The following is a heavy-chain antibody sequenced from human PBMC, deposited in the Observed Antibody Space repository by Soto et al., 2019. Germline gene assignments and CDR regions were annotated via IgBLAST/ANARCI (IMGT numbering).Heavy chain of an antibody. CDR2: INAGNGNT. J-gene: IGHJ3*02. D-gene: IGHD6-19*01. Sequence: GASVKVSCKASGYTFTSYAMHWVRQAPGQRLEWMGWINAGNGNTKYSQKFQGRVTITRDTSASTAYMELSSLRSEDTAVYYCARELGSGWYIRAFDIWGQGTMVTVSS. CDR3: ARELGSGWYIRAFDI. V-gene: IGHV1-3*01. CDR1: GYTFTSYA.